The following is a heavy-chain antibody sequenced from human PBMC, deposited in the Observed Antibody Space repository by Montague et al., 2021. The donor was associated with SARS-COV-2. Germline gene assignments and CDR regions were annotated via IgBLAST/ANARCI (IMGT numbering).Heavy chain of an antibody. Sequence: SETLSLTCAVSGGSISSSNWWSWVRQPPGKGLEWIGEIYHSGSTNYNPSLKSRVTISVDKSKNQFSLKLSSVTAADTAVYYRASRGAGWFGSNPERFDHWGQGTLVTVSS. CDR2: IYHSGST. CDR1: GGSISSSNW. CDR3: ASRGAGWFGSNPERFDH. J-gene: IGHJ4*02. D-gene: IGHD3-10*01. V-gene: IGHV4-4*02.